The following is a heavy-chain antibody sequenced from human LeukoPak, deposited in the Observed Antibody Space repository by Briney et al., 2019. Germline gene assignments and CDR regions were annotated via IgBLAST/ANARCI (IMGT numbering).Heavy chain of an antibody. CDR2: IYYSGTT. J-gene: IGHJ4*02. CDR3: ARIYDYVWGSYRYTGYYFDY. D-gene: IGHD3-16*02. V-gene: IGHV4-59*12. CDR1: GGSISSYY. Sequence: PSETLSLTCTVSGGSISSYYWSWIRQPPGKGLEWIGYIYYSGTTNYNPSLKSRVTMSVDTSKNQFSLRLSSVTAADTAVYYCARIYDYVWGSYRYTGYYFDYWGQGTLVTVSS.